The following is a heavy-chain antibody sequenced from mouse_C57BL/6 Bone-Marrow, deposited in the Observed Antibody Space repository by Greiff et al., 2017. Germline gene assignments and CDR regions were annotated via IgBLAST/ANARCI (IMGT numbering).Heavy chain of an antibody. J-gene: IGHJ2*01. D-gene: IGHD1-1*01. Sequence: QVQLQQPGTELVKPEASVKLSCKASGYTFTSYWMHWVKQRPGQGLEWIGNINPSNGGTNYNEKFKSKATLTVDKSSSTAYMQLSSLTSEDSAVYYCARRIITTVVAHFDVWGTGTTLTVSS. CDR2: INPSNGGT. CDR1: GYTFTSYW. V-gene: IGHV1-53*01. CDR3: ARRIITTVVAHFDV.